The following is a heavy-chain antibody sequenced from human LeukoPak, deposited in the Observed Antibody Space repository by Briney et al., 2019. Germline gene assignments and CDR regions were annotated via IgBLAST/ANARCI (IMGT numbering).Heavy chain of an antibody. CDR1: GFTFSDYY. D-gene: IGHD3-22*01. Sequence: GGSLRLSCAASGFTFSDYYMSWIRQAPGKGLEWVSYISSSGSTIYYAGSVKGRFTISRDNAKNSLYLQMNSLRAEDTAVYYCARWYYYETSGLYYGSFDNWGQGTLVTVSS. CDR3: ARWYYYETSGLYYGSFDN. CDR2: ISSSGSTI. J-gene: IGHJ5*02. V-gene: IGHV3-11*01.